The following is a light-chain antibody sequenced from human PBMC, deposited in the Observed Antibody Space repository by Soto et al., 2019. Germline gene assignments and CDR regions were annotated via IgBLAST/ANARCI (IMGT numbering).Light chain of an antibody. CDR2: EGS. J-gene: IGLJ3*02. V-gene: IGLV2-14*02. CDR1: SSDVGSYNL. Sequence: QSALTQPASVSGSPGQSITISCTGTSSDVGSYNLVSWYQQHPGKAPKLMIYEGSKRPSGVPERFSGSKSGTSASLAITGLQAEDEADYYCQAYDYSLTASVFGGGTKLTVL. CDR3: QAYDYSLTASV.